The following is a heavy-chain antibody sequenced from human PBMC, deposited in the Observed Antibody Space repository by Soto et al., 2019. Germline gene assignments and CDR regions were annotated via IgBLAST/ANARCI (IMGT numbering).Heavy chain of an antibody. CDR2: IYHSGST. CDR3: AKRGARYSPFDL. Sequence: SETLSLTCAVSGGSISSDYWWNWVRQPPGKGLEWIGEIYHSGSTNYNPSLKSRVTISVDKSKDRVSLTVRSVSAADTAVYYCAKRGARYSPFDLSGQGTMVTVYS. D-gene: IGHD2-21*01. J-gene: IGHJ4*02. V-gene: IGHV4-4*02. CDR1: GGSISSDYW.